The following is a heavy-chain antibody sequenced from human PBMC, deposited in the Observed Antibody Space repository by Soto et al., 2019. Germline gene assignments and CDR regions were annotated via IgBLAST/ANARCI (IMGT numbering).Heavy chain of an antibody. Sequence: PGGSLRLSCSASGFTFSIYSMHWVRQSPGKGLEWVAVMWYDGTNKYYGESVKGRFTISRDNSENTLYLQMNSLRVEDTAVYYCARDATFGTKGGSFDIWGHGTMVTVSS. J-gene: IGHJ3*02. CDR3: ARDATFGTKGGSFDI. CDR2: MWYDGTNK. CDR1: GFTFSIYS. V-gene: IGHV3-33*01. D-gene: IGHD3-16*01.